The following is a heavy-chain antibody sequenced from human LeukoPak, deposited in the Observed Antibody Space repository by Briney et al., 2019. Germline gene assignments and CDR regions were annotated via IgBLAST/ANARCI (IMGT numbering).Heavy chain of an antibody. Sequence: GESLKISCVASGFTFSDYAMNWVRQAPGKGLEWVSHISGGEDTYYADSVKGRSTMSRDNSRNTLYLQINSLRADDTAVYYCAKDAFPYNGVYDAFDIWGQGTVVTVSS. CDR1: GFTFSDYA. CDR2: ISGGEDT. CDR3: AKDAFPYNGVYDAFDI. D-gene: IGHD3-10*01. V-gene: IGHV3-23*01. J-gene: IGHJ3*02.